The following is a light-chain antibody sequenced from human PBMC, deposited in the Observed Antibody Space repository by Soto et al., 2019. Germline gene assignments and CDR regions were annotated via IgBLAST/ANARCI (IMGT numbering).Light chain of an antibody. J-gene: IGKJ4*01. V-gene: IGKV1-39*01. Sequence: DIQMTQSPSSLSASVGDRVTITCRANESINIYLNWYQQKAGKAPRLLIYAASHLQNGVSSRFSGSASGTEFTLTTSSLQPDDFATYYCQQTYSAPAFAGGTKVDIK. CDR1: ESINIY. CDR3: QQTYSAPA. CDR2: AAS.